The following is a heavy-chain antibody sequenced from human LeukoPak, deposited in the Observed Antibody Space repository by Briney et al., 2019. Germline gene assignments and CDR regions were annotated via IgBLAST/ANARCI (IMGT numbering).Heavy chain of an antibody. D-gene: IGHD3-22*01. J-gene: IGHJ5*02. Sequence: ASVKVSCKASGYTFTSYYMHWVRQAPGQGLEWMGIINPSGGSTSYAQKFQGRVTMTRDTSTSTVYLELSSLRSEDTAVYYCARDRGYYDSSGYSAIFWSDPWGQGTLVTVFS. V-gene: IGHV1-46*01. CDR3: ARDRGYYDSSGYSAIFWSDP. CDR1: GYTFTSYY. CDR2: INPSGGST.